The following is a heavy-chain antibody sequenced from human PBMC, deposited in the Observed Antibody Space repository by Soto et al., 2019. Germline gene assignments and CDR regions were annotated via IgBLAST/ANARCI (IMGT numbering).Heavy chain of an antibody. CDR2: IYYSGST. CDR1: DGSISSSSYY. V-gene: IGHV4-61*05. J-gene: IGHJ4*02. D-gene: IGHD4-17*01. Sequence: SETLSLTCTVSDGSISSSSYYWGWIRQPPGKGLEWIGYIYYSGSTNYNPSLKSRVTISVDTSKNQFSLKLSSVTAADTAVYYCARRYGDYFDYWGQGTLVTVSS. CDR3: ARRYGDYFDY.